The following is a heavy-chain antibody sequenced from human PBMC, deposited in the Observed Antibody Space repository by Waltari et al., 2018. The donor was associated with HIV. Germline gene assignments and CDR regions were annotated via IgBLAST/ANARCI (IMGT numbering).Heavy chain of an antibody. V-gene: IGHV3-7*01. CDR2: IKQDGSEK. CDR3: ATKPPTDY. Sequence: EVQLVESGGGLVQPGGSLRLSCAVAGFSFSSHWMTWVRQAPGKGLEWVANIKQDGSEKYYVDSVRGRVTISRDNAENSLYLQMSSLRPEDTAVYYCATKPPTDYWGQGTLVTVSS. CDR1: GFSFSSHW. J-gene: IGHJ4*02.